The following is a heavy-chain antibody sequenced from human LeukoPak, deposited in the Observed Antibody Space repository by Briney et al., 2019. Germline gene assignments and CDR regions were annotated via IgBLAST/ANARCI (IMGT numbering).Heavy chain of an antibody. CDR3: ARATYSSGWYVVDY. CDR2: IKQDGSEK. CDR1: GFTFSSYW. J-gene: IGHJ4*02. Sequence: PGGSLRLSCVASGFTFSSYWMNWVRQAPGKGLEWVANIKQDGSEKYYVDSVKGRFTISRDNAKNSLYLQMNSLSAEDTAVYYCARATYSSGWYVVDYWGQGTLVTVSS. V-gene: IGHV3-7*01. D-gene: IGHD6-19*01.